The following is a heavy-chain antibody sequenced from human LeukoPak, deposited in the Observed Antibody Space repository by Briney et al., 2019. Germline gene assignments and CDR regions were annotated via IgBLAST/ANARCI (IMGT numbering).Heavy chain of an antibody. V-gene: IGHV3-48*01. CDR1: GFTFSSYS. CDR2: ISSSSSTI. D-gene: IGHD3-22*01. Sequence: GGSLRLSCAASGFTFSSYSMNWVRQAPGKGLEWVSYISSSSSTIYYADSVKGRFTISRDNAKNSLYLQMNSLRAEDTAVYYCARRVYDSSGYCAARYFDYWGQGTLVTVSS. J-gene: IGHJ4*02. CDR3: ARRVYDSSGYCAARYFDY.